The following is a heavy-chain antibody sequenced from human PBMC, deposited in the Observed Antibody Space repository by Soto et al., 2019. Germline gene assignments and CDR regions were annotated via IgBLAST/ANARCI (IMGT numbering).Heavy chain of an antibody. V-gene: IGHV3-21*01. CDR3: ARDFAVCGGGSCYSSQFDY. CDR2: ISSSSSYI. Sequence: EVQLVESGGGLVKPGGSLRLSCAASGFTFSSYSMNWVRQAPGKGLEWVSSISSSSSYIYYADSVKGRFTISRDNAKNSLYLQMNSLRAEDTAVYYCARDFAVCGGGSCYSSQFDYWGQGTLVTVSS. J-gene: IGHJ4*02. CDR1: GFTFSSYS. D-gene: IGHD2-15*01.